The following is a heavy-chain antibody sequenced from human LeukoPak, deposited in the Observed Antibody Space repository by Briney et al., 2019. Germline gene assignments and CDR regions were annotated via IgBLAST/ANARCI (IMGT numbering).Heavy chain of an antibody. Sequence: GGSLRLSCAASGFTFSLYAMNWVRQVPGKGLEWVSYINDDSSDIHYAGSVRGRFTISRDDARKTLYLLLSSLRVEDTVVYYCARDTFQPGLIDSWGQGTLVTVSS. CDR1: GFTFSLYA. V-gene: IGHV3-21*05. CDR2: INDDSSDI. CDR3: ARDTFQPGLIDS. J-gene: IGHJ4*02. D-gene: IGHD2-2*01.